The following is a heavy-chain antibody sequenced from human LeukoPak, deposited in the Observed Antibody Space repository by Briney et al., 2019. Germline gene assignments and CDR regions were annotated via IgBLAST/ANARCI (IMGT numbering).Heavy chain of an antibody. D-gene: IGHD6-13*01. J-gene: IGHJ4*02. CDR1: GGSFSGYY. CDR3: ARHAQQLYFDY. Sequence: SETLSLTCAVYGGSFSGYYWSWIRQPPGKGLEWIGEINHSGSTNYNPSLESRVTISVDTSKNQFSLKLSSVTAADTAVYYCARHAQQLYFDYWGQGTLVTVSS. V-gene: IGHV4-34*01. CDR2: INHSGST.